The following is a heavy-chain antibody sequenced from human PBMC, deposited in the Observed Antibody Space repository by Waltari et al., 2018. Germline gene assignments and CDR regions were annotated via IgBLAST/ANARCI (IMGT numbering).Heavy chain of an antibody. CDR1: GFTFGYYW. D-gene: IGHD2-21*01. J-gene: IGHJ4*02. V-gene: IGHV3-74*01. CDR3: ARDGIAGSQAY. CDR2: IKTDGSIT. Sequence: EVQVVESGGGLVQPGGSLRLSCAASGFTFGYYWMHWVRQVPGKRPVWFARIKTDGSITTYVDSVKCRFIVSRDNARNTLYLQMNSLRAEDTAVYYCARDGIAGSQAYWGQGTLVTVSS.